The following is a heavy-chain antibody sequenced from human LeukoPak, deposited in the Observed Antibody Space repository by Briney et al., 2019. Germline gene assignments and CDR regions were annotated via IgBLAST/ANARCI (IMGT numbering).Heavy chain of an antibody. J-gene: IGHJ3*02. CDR2: INPSGGST. CDR1: GYTFTSYY. Sequence: ASVKVSCKASGYTFTSYYMHWVRQAPGQGLEWMGIINPSGGSTSYAQKFQGRVTMTEDTSTDTAYMELSSLRSEDTAVYYCATNSLDILTGYYSGAFDIWGQGTMVTVSS. CDR3: ATNSLDILTGYYSGAFDI. D-gene: IGHD3-9*01. V-gene: IGHV1-46*01.